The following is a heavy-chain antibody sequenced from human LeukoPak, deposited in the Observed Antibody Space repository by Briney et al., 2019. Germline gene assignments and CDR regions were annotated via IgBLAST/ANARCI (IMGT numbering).Heavy chain of an antibody. V-gene: IGHV4-59*01. J-gene: IGHJ5*02. D-gene: IGHD3-10*01. Sequence: SETLSLTCTVSGGSISSYYWSWIRQPPGKGLEWIGYIYYSGSTNYNPSLKSRVTISVDTSKNQFSLKLSSVTAADTAMYYCARWARGYYGSGTYYTNWFDPWGQGTLVTVSS. CDR1: GGSISSYY. CDR3: ARWARGYYGSGTYYTNWFDP. CDR2: IYYSGST.